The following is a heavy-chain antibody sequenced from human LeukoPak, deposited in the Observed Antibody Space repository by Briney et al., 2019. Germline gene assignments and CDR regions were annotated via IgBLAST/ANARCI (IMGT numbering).Heavy chain of an antibody. CDR3: ARGRIQLWTNDY. CDR1: GYTFTSYD. V-gene: IGHV1-8*01. J-gene: IGHJ4*02. D-gene: IGHD5-18*01. Sequence: ASVKVSCKASGYTFTSYDINWVRQATGQGLERMGWMNPNSGNTGYAQKFQGRVTMTRNTSISTAYMELSSLRSEDTAVYYCARGRIQLWTNDYWGQGTLVTVSS. CDR2: MNPNSGNT.